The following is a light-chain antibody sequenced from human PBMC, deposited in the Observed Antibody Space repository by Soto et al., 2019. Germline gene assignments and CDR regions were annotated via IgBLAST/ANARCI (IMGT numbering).Light chain of an antibody. J-gene: IGKJ1*01. CDR2: AAS. CDR1: ETISSY. CDR3: QQSYATSRT. Sequence: IRMTQSPSSLPASVGDRVTITCRASETISSYLNWYQQSPGKAPKLLIYAASTLQSGVPSRFSGSGSGTDFALTITSQQPQDFATYYCQQSYATSRTFGQGTKVDIK. V-gene: IGKV1-39*01.